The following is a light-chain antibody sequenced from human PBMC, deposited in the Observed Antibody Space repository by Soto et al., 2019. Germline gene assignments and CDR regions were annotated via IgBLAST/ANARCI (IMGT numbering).Light chain of an antibody. J-gene: IGKJ5*01. CDR2: KSS. CDR1: QTISSW. CDR3: QHYNSYSEA. V-gene: IGKV1-5*03. Sequence: IHMTQSPSSLSGSVGDRFTITFRASQTISSWLAWYQQKPGKAPKLLIYKSSTLKSGVPSRFSGSGSGTEFTLTISSLQPDDFATYYCQHYNSYSEAFGQGTRLEIK.